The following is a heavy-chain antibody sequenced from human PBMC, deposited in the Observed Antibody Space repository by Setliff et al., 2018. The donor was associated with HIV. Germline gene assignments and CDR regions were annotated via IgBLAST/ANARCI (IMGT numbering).Heavy chain of an antibody. D-gene: IGHD2-2*01. J-gene: IGHJ5*02. CDR2: IYYSGST. Sequence: SETLSLTCTVSGGSISTSRYYWGWIRQPPGKGLEWIGSIYYSGSTYYNPSLQSRVTISVDTSKNQSSLKLSSVTAADTAVYYCARRKGYCSGPSCLEFSWFDPWGQGTLVTVSS. CDR1: GGSISTSRYY. CDR3: ARRKGYCSGPSCLEFSWFDP. V-gene: IGHV4-39*01.